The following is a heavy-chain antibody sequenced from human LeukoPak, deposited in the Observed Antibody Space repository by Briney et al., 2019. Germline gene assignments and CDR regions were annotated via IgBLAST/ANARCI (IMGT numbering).Heavy chain of an antibody. CDR2: INHSGST. CDR3: ARERSGYYYVPYNWFDP. CDR1: GGSFSGYY. D-gene: IGHD3-22*01. V-gene: IGHV4-34*01. J-gene: IGHJ5*02. Sequence: SETLSLTCAVYGGSFSGYYWSWIRQPPGKGLEWIGEINHSGSTNYNPSLKSRVTISVDTSKNQFSLKLSSVTAADTAVYYCARERSGYYYVPYNWFDPWGQGTLVTVSS.